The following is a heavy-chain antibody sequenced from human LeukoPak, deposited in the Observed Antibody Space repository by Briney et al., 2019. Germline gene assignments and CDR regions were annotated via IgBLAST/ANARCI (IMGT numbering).Heavy chain of an antibody. CDR3: ASLYGSGSYYYYGMDV. Sequence: QASETLSLTCTVSGGSISSYYWSWIRQPPGKGLEWIGYIYYSGSTNYNPSLKSRVTISVDTSKNQFSLKLSSVTAADTAVYYCASLYGSGSYYYYGMDVWGQGTTVTVSS. V-gene: IGHV4-59*01. J-gene: IGHJ6*02. D-gene: IGHD3-10*01. CDR1: GGSISSYY. CDR2: IYYSGST.